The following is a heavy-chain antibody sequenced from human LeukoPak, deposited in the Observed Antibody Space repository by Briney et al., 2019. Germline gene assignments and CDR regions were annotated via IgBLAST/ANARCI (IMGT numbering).Heavy chain of an antibody. Sequence: SETLSLTCTVSGGSISSGGYYWSWIRQHPGKGLEWIGYIYYSGSTYYNPSLKSRVTISVDTSKNQFSLKLSSVTAADTAVYYCARDSGWPGSDAFDIWGQGTMVTVSS. D-gene: IGHD6-19*01. CDR1: GGSISSGGYY. CDR3: ARDSGWPGSDAFDI. V-gene: IGHV4-31*03. CDR2: IYYSGST. J-gene: IGHJ3*02.